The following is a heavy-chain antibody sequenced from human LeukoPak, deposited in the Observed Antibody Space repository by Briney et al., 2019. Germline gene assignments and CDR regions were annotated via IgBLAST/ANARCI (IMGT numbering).Heavy chain of an antibody. CDR2: IIPILGIA. J-gene: IGHJ5*02. CDR1: VGTFSSYT. D-gene: IGHD4-11*01. CDR3: ARDDPDYSSFDP. V-gene: IGHV1-69*04. Sequence: ASVKVSCKASVGTFSSYTISWVRQAPGQGLEWMGRIIPILGIANYAQKFQGRVTITADKSTSTAYMELSSLRSEDTAVYYCARDDPDYSSFDPWGQGTLVTVSS.